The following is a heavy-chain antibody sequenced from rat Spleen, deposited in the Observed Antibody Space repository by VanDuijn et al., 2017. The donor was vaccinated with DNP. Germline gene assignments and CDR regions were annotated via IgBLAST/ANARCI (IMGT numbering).Heavy chain of an antibody. CDR3: VRGHPPRGFDY. J-gene: IGHJ2*01. D-gene: IGHD3-8*01. CDR1: GYSITSNY. V-gene: IGHV3-3*01. CDR2: INNDGTT. Sequence: EVQLQESGSGLVKPSQSLSLTCSVTGYSITSNYWGWIRKFPGNKLEWMGYINNDGTTNYNPSLKSRISITRDTSKNQFFLQVNSVTSEDTATYYSVRGHPPRGFDYWGQGVMVTVSS.